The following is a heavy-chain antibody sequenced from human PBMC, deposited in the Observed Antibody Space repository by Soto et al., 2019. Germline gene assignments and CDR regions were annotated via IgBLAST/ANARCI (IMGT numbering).Heavy chain of an antibody. CDR3: ARVRPTAYGMDV. CDR2: INPNSGGT. Sequence: ASVKVSCKASGYTFTGYYMHWVRQAPGQGLEWMGWINPNSGGTNYAQKFQGWVTMTRDTSISTAYMELSRLRSDDTAVYYCARVRPTAYGMDVWGKGTTVPVSS. D-gene: IGHD5-18*01. V-gene: IGHV1-2*04. CDR1: GYTFTGYY. J-gene: IGHJ6*04.